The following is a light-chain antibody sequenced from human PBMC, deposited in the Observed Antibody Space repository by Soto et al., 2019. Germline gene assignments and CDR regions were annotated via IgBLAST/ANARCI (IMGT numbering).Light chain of an antibody. CDR1: SSNIGSNY. Sequence: QSVLTQPPSASGTPGQRVTISCSGSSSNIGSNYVYWYQQLPGTAPKLLIYRNNQRPSGVPDRFSGSKSGTSVSLAISGLRYADEADYYCSAWDDSRSAWVFGGGTKLTVL. CDR3: SAWDDSRSAWV. CDR2: RNN. V-gene: IGLV1-47*01. J-gene: IGLJ3*02.